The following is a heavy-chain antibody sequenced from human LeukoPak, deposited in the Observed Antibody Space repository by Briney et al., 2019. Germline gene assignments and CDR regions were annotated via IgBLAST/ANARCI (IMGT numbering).Heavy chain of an antibody. Sequence: PGGSLRLSCAASGFTFGSYSMNWVRQAPGKGLEWVSSISSSSSYIYYADSVKGRFTISRDNAKNSLYLQMNSLRAEDTAVYYCARVSGFGYYDSSGYRFDYWGQGTLVTVSS. D-gene: IGHD3-22*01. CDR1: GFTFGSYS. CDR2: ISSSSSYI. CDR3: ARVSGFGYYDSSGYRFDY. J-gene: IGHJ4*02. V-gene: IGHV3-21*01.